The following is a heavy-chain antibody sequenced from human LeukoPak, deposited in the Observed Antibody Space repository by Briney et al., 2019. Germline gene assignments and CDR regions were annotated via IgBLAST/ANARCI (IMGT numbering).Heavy chain of an antibody. CDR3: ARHVVGARAYYFDF. CDR2: IYYSGST. Sequence: SETLSLTCTVSGGSISSSSYYWGWIRQPPGKGLEWIGSIYYSGSTYYNPSLKSRVTISVDTSKNQFSLKLSSVTAADTAVYYCARHVVGARAYYFDFWGQGTLVTVSS. D-gene: IGHD1-26*01. J-gene: IGHJ4*02. CDR1: GGSISSSSYY. V-gene: IGHV4-39*01.